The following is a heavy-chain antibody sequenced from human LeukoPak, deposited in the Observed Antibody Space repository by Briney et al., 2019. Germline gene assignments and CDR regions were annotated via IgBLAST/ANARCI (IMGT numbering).Heavy chain of an antibody. CDR3: ARVRLWFGDLSDFDY. D-gene: IGHD3-10*01. CDR1: GDIVSSNSAA. J-gene: IGHJ4*02. CDR2: TYYRSKWYN. Sequence: SQTLSLTCAISGDIVSSNSAAWNWIRRSPSRGLEWLGRTYYRSKWYNDYAVSVKSRITINPDTSKNQFSLHLNSVTPEDTAVYYCARVRLWFGDLSDFDYWGQGTLVTVSS. V-gene: IGHV6-1*01.